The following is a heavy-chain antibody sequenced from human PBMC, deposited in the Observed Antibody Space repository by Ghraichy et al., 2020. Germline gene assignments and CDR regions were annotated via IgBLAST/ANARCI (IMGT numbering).Heavy chain of an antibody. D-gene: IGHD6-6*01. CDR3: ARDWGGAARPDLFDY. CDR2: ISSSSSYI. V-gene: IGHV3-21*01. J-gene: IGHJ4*02. CDR1: GFTFSSYS. Sequence: GGSLRLSCAASGFTFSSYSMNWVRQAPGKGLEWVSSISSSSSYIYYADSVKGRFTISRDNAKNSLYLQMNSLRAEDTAVYYCARDWGGAARPDLFDYWGQGTLVTVSS.